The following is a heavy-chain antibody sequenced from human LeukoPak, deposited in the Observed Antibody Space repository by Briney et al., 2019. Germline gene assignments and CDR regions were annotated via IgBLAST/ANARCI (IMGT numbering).Heavy chain of an antibody. CDR2: ISSSSSYI. CDR3: ARDGSGFGELLD. J-gene: IGHJ4*02. CDR1: GFTFSSYS. Sequence: GGSLRLSCAASGFTFSSYSKNWVRQAPGKGLEWVSSISSSSSYIYYADSVKGRFTISRDNAKNSLYLQMNSLRAEDTAVYYCARDGSGFGELLDWGQGTLVTVSS. D-gene: IGHD3-10*01. V-gene: IGHV3-21*01.